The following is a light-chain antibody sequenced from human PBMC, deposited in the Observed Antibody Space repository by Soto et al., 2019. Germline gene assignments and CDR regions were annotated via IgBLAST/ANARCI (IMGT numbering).Light chain of an antibody. Sequence: IEMTQSPSSLSASVGDRITITCRASQSMSLFLNWYQQKPGKAPKLLIYSASTLQSGVPSRFSGSGSGPDFTLTIASLQPEDSATYYCQQSYNLPWTFGPGNKVEIK. CDR3: QQSYNLPWT. CDR1: QSMSLF. CDR2: SAS. V-gene: IGKV1-39*01. J-gene: IGKJ1*01.